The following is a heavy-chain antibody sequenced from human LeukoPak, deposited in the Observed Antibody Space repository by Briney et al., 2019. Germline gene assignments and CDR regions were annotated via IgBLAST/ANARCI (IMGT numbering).Heavy chain of an antibody. CDR2: ISSSSSTI. J-gene: IGHJ6*03. CDR1: GFTFSSYS. Sequence: PGGFLRLSCAASGFTFSSYSMNWVRQAPGKGLEWVSYISSSSSTIYYADSVKGRFTISRDNAKNSLYLQMNSLRAEDTAVYYCARERRELGYYYMDVWGKGTTVTVSS. D-gene: IGHD5-24*01. V-gene: IGHV3-48*04. CDR3: ARERRELGYYYMDV.